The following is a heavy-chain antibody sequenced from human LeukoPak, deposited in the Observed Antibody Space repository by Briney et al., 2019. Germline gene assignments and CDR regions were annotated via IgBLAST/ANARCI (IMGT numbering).Heavy chain of an antibody. D-gene: IGHD3-3*01. Sequence: PGGSLRLSCAASAFTFSRYWMTWVRQAPGKGLEWVANIKEDGNGQYYVDSVKGRFTISRDNAKNSLYLQMDSLRVEDTAVYYCVRVGIFGAVNAVYFDYWGQGSLVTVSS. CDR1: AFTFSRYW. V-gene: IGHV3-7*01. CDR3: VRVGIFGAVNAVYFDY. J-gene: IGHJ4*02. CDR2: IKEDGNGQ.